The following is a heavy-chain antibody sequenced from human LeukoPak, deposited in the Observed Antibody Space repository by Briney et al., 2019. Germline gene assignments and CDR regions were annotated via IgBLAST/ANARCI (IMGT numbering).Heavy chain of an antibody. Sequence: GGSLRLSCTASGFTFGDYAMSWVRQAPGKGLEWVSVIYSGGSTYYADSVKGRFTISRDNSKNTLYLQMNSLRAEDTAVYYCARHWVVTYFDYWGQGTLVTVSS. CDR2: IYSGGST. J-gene: IGHJ4*02. CDR1: GFTFGDYA. V-gene: IGHV3-66*04. CDR3: ARHWVVTYFDY. D-gene: IGHD2-15*01.